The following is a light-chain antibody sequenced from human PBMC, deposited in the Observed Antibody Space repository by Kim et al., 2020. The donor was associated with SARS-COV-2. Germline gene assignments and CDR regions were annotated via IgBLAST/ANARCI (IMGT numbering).Light chain of an antibody. Sequence: ALGQTVRITCQGDSLRGYYVSWYQQRPGQGPLLVIYDKDKRASGIPDRFSGSTSGNTASLTITGAQAEDEADYYCNSRDSSGDRLVFGGGTKLTVL. CDR3: NSRDSSGDRLV. CDR1: SLRGYY. V-gene: IGLV3-19*01. CDR2: DKD. J-gene: IGLJ3*02.